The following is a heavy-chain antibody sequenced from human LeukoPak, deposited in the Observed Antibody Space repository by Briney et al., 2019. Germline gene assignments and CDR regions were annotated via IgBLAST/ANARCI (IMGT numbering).Heavy chain of an antibody. Sequence: ASVKVSCKASGYTFTSYGISWVRQAPGQGLEWMGWISAYNGNTNYAQKFQGRVTMTTDTSTSTAYMEVRSLRSDDTAVYYCARDSAGQYCSGGSCLGREFDYWGQGTLVTVSS. CDR3: ARDSAGQYCSGGSCLGREFDY. CDR1: GYTFTSYG. D-gene: IGHD2-15*01. CDR2: ISAYNGNT. J-gene: IGHJ4*02. V-gene: IGHV1-18*01.